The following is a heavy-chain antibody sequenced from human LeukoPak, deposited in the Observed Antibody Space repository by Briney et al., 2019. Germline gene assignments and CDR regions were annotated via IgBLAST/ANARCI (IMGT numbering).Heavy chain of an antibody. J-gene: IGHJ4*02. CDR1: GGTFSSYA. CDR2: IIPIFGTA. CDR3: ARSSSYGGNSFFDY. D-gene: IGHD4-23*01. Sequence: ASVKVSCKASGGTFSSYAISWVRQAPGQGLEWMGGIIPIFGTANYAQKFQGRVTITADESTSTAYMELSSLRSEDTAVYYCARSSSYGGNSFFDYWGQGTLVTVSS. V-gene: IGHV1-69*13.